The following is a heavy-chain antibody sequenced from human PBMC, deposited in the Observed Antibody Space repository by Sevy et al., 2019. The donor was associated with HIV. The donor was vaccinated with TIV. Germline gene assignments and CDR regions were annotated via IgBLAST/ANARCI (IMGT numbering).Heavy chain of an antibody. V-gene: IGHV4-59*01. Sequence: SETLSLTCTVSGGSISSYYWTWIRQPPGKGLEWIGYRYYTGSANYNPSLKSRVTISVDTSKNQFSLKLNSVTAADTAVYYCARLSAVSRSYNFDYWGQGTLVTVSS. CDR2: RYYTGSA. D-gene: IGHD4-4*01. CDR3: ARLSAVSRSYNFDY. CDR1: GGSISSYY. J-gene: IGHJ4*02.